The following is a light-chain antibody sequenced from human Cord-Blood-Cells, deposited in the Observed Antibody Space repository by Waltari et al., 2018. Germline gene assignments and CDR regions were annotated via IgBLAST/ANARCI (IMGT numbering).Light chain of an antibody. J-gene: IGLJ3*02. V-gene: IGLV1-51*01. CDR1: SSNIGKNY. Sequence: QSVLTQPPSVSAAPGQEVTISCSGCSSNIGKNYVSWYQQLPGTAPKLLIYDNNKRPSGIPDRFSGSKSGTSATLGITGLQTGDETDYYCGTWDSSLSAGVFGGGTKLTVL. CDR3: GTWDSSLSAGV. CDR2: DNN.